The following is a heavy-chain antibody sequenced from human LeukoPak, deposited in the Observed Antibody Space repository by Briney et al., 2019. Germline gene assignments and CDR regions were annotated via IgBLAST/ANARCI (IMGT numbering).Heavy chain of an antibody. CDR3: ARDPISYRVATTPLN. CDR1: GFTFSDYY. CDR2: ISSSGSTI. V-gene: IGHV3-11*01. J-gene: IGHJ4*02. Sequence: GGSLRLSCAASGFTFSDYYMSRIRQAPGKGLEWVSYISSSGSTIYYADSVKGRFTISRDNAKNSLYLQMNSLRAEDTAVYYCARDPISYRVATTPLNWGQGTLVTVSS. D-gene: IGHD5-12*01.